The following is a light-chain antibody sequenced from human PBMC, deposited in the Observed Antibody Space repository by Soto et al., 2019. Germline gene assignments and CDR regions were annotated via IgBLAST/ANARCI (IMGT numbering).Light chain of an antibody. CDR2: GAS. J-gene: IGKJ1*01. CDR1: QSVSSY. Sequence: EIVLTQSPATLSLSPGERATLSCRASQSVSSYLAWYQQKPGQAPRLLISGASTRATGVPARFSGSGSGTVFTLTISSLQSEDFAIYYCQQYYNWPPWTFGQGTKV. CDR3: QQYYNWPPWT. V-gene: IGKV3-15*01.